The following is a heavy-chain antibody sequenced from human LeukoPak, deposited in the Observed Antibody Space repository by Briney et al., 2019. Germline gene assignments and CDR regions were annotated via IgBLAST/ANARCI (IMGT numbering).Heavy chain of an antibody. Sequence: PGGSLRLSCAASGFTFDDYAMHWVRQAPGKGLEWVSGISWNSGSIGYADSVKGRFTISRDNAKNSLYLQMNSLRAEDTALYYCAKDSQAWLVAHMDVWGKGTTVTISS. CDR3: AKDSQAWLVAHMDV. D-gene: IGHD6-19*01. CDR1: GFTFDDYA. V-gene: IGHV3-9*01. CDR2: ISWNSGSI. J-gene: IGHJ6*03.